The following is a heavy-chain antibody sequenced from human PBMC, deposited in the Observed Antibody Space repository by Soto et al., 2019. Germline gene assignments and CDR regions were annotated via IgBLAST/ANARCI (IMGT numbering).Heavy chain of an antibody. CDR3: ARGGLRSSAI. Sequence: QVQLQQWGAGLLKPSETLSFTCAVYGGSFSGYWTWIRQPPGKGLEWIGEIHHSGSTKYNPSLKSRDTISRDTSKNQFSLNLTSVTAADTATYYCARGGLRSSAIWGQGTLVTVSS. D-gene: IGHD2-2*01. CDR1: GGSFSGY. J-gene: IGHJ4*02. V-gene: IGHV4-34*01. CDR2: IHHSGST.